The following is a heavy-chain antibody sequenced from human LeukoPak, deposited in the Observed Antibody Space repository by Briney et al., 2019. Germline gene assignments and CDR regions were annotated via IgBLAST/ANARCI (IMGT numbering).Heavy chain of an antibody. D-gene: IGHD3-10*01. CDR3: VRESRPGGAMGLDY. V-gene: IGHV3-7*01. Sequence: GGSLRLSCAASGFNISDFWMTWVRQAPGKGLEWVANIKEDGTEKHLIDSVKGRFTISRDNTKNLLYLQMNSLRGDDTATYYCVRESRPGGAMGLDYWGQGTLVAVSS. J-gene: IGHJ4*02. CDR1: GFNISDFW. CDR2: IKEDGTEK.